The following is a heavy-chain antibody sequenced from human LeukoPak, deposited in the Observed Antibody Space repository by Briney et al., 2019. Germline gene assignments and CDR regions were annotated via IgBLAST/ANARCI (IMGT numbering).Heavy chain of an antibody. J-gene: IGHJ4*02. CDR3: ASGYGSGTYYNGDY. CDR2: IYYSGST. CDR1: GGSISNYY. V-gene: IGHV4-59*08. D-gene: IGHD3-10*01. Sequence: SSETLSLTCTVSGGSISNYYWSWIRQPPGKGLEWIGFIYYSGSTTYNPSLKSRVTISVDTSKNQFSLKLSSVTAADTAVYYCASGYGSGTYYNGDYWGQGTLVTVSS.